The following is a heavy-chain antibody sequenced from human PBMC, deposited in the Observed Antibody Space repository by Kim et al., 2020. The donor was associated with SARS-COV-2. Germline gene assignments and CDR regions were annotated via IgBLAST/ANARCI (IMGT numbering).Heavy chain of an antibody. CDR3: AKHFGSSGSEFHH. D-gene: IGHD3-22*01. V-gene: IGHV3-23*01. J-gene: IGHJ1*01. Sequence: YADSVKGRFIISRDNSKNALHLQMNSLRGEDAAIYYWAKHFGSSGSEFHHWGQGTLVTVSS.